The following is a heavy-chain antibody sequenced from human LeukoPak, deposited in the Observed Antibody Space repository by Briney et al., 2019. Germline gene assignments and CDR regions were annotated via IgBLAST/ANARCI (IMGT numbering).Heavy chain of an antibody. CDR1: GYIFINYT. J-gene: IGHJ5*02. D-gene: IGHD3-10*01. CDR2: ISAYNGHT. V-gene: IGHV1-3*01. Sequence: ASVKVSCKASGYIFINYTMHWVRQAPGQRLEWMGWISAYNGHTNYAQKFQGRVTMTTDTSTNTAYMELRSLRSDDTAVYYCARGGHRRYYYVSGTEFDPWGQGTLVTVSS. CDR3: ARGGHRRYYYVSGTEFDP.